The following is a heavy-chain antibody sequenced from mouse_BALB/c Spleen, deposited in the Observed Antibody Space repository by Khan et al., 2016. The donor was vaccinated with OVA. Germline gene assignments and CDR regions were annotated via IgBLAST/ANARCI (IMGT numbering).Heavy chain of an antibody. CDR3: ARSWAMDY. J-gene: IGHJ4*01. CDR2: ISSLAYSI. CDR1: GFTFSDYG. Sequence: EVELVESGGGLVQPGGSRKLSCAASGFTFSDYGLAWVRQAPGKGPEWVAFISSLAYSIYYADTVTGRFTISRENAKNTLYLEMSSLRSEYTAMYDCARSWAMDYWGQGTSVTVSS. V-gene: IGHV5-15*02.